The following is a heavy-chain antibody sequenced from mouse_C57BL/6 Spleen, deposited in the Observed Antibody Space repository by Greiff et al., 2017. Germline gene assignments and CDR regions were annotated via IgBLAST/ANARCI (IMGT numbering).Heavy chain of an antibody. Sequence: DVMLVESGGGLVQPGGSMKLSCVASGFTFSNYWMNWVRQSPEKGLEWVAQIRLKSDNYATNYAESVKGRFTITKDDSKSSVYLQMNNLRAEETGIYYCTLTGTITYYFDYWGQGTTLTVSS. CDR2: IRLKSDNYAT. D-gene: IGHD4-1*01. CDR3: TLTGTITYYFDY. V-gene: IGHV6-3*01. J-gene: IGHJ2*01. CDR1: GFTFSNYW.